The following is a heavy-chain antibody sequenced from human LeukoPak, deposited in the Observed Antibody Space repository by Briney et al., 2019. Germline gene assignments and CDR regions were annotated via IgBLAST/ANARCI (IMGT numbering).Heavy chain of an antibody. CDR3: ARAGKIIVGARSGYFDY. CDR2: INPSGGST. J-gene: IGHJ4*02. V-gene: IGHV1-46*01. CDR1: GYTFTSYY. Sequence: ASVKVSCKASGYTFTSYYMHWVRQAPGQGLEWMGIINPSGGSTSYAQKFQGRVTMTRDTSTSTVYMELSSLRSEDTAVYYCARAGKIIVGARSGYFDYWGQGTLVTVSS. D-gene: IGHD1-26*01.